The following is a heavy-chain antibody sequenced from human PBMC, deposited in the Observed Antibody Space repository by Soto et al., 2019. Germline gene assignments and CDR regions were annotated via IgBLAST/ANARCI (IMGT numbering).Heavy chain of an antibody. CDR3: ARGLHSLFDY. CDR2: IWYDGNNK. Sequence: PGGSLRLSCAASGFTFSNYGMHWVRQAPGKGLEWVAVIWYDGNNKYYADSVKGRFTIFRDNSNNTLYVQMTSLRAEDTAVYYCARGLHSLFDYWGQGTLVTVSS. D-gene: IGHD2-21*01. CDR1: GFTFSNYG. V-gene: IGHV3-33*01. J-gene: IGHJ4*02.